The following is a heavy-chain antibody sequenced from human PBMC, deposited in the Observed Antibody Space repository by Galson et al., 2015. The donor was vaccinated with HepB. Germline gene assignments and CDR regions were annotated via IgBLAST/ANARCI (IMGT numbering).Heavy chain of an antibody. Sequence: SLRLSCAASGFTFSSYAMSWVRQAPGKGLEWVSAISGSGGSTYYADSVKGRFTISRDNSKNTLYLQMNSLRAEDTAVYYCAKDTPVVVVAVNDALDIWGQGTMVTVSS. D-gene: IGHD2-15*01. V-gene: IGHV3-23*01. CDR3: AKDTPVVVVAVNDALDI. CDR2: ISGSGGST. J-gene: IGHJ3*02. CDR1: GFTFSSYA.